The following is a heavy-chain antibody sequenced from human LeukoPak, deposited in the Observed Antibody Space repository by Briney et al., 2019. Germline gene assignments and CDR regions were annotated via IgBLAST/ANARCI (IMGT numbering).Heavy chain of an antibody. CDR3: AVNYYDSSGYGEYLQH. CDR1: GGTFSSYA. J-gene: IGHJ1*01. V-gene: IGHV1-69*05. Sequence: ASVKVSCKASGGTFSSYAISWVRQAPGQGLEWMGGIIPIFGTANYAQKFQGRVTITTDESTSTAYMELSSLRSEDTAVYYCAVNYYDSSGYGEYLQHWGQGTLVTVSS. D-gene: IGHD3-22*01. CDR2: IIPIFGTA.